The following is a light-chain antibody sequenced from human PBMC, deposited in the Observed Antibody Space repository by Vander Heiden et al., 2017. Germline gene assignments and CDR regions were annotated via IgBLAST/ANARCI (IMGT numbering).Light chain of an antibody. CDR1: QSVSSY. CDR3: QRRSNWPAA. J-gene: IGKJ4*01. CDR2: DAP. V-gene: IGKV3-11*02. Sequence: EIVLTQSPATLSLSPGERATLSCRASQSVSSYLAWYQQKPAQAPRLLIYDAPNRATEVPARFSAGGSGRDFTLTVGSLGPDVFPIYYCQRRSNWPAAFGEGTMVRSN.